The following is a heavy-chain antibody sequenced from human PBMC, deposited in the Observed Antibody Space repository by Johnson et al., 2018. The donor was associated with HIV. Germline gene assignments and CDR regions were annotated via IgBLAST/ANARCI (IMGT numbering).Heavy chain of an antibody. CDR3: ARGIEMIFVNDAFDI. V-gene: IGHV3-30*03. CDR1: GFSFSSYG. CDR2: ISYDGSNE. D-gene: IGHD2-15*01. Sequence: QVQLVESGGGVVQPGRSLILSCAASGFSFSSYGMHWVRQAPGKRLEWVAAISYDGSNEYYADSVKGRFTISRDNSKNTLYLQMNSLRAEDTAVYYCARGIEMIFVNDAFDIWGQGTMVTASS. J-gene: IGHJ3*02.